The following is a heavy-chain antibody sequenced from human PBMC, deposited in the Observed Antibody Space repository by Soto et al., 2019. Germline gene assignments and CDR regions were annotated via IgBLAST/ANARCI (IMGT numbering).Heavy chain of an antibody. CDR3: AKRSSSSTFDY. V-gene: IGHV3-30*18. D-gene: IGHD6-6*01. CDR2: VSFDGDNE. CDR1: GFTFSNYA. Sequence: GGSLRLSCAASGFTFSNYAMHWVRQAPGKGLEWVAIVSFDGDNEYYADSVRGRFFISRDNSKNTLYLQMNSLRAEDTAVYYCAKRSSSSTFDYWGQGT. J-gene: IGHJ4*02.